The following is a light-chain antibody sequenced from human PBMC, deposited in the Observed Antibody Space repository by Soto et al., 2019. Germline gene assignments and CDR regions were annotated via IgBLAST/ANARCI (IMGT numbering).Light chain of an antibody. CDR3: SSYASGSTVV. V-gene: IGLV2-14*01. J-gene: IGLJ2*01. Sequence: QSVLTQPASVSGSPGQSITISCTGTSSDVGGYNYVSWHQQHPGKAPKLMIYDVSNRPSGVSIRFSGSKSGNTASLTISGLQAEDEADYYCSSYASGSTVVFGGGTKLTVL. CDR1: SSDVGGYNY. CDR2: DVS.